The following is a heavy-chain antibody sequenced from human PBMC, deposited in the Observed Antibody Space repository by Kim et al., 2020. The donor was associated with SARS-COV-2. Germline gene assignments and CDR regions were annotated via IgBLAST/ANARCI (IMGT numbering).Heavy chain of an antibody. Sequence: DAAPVKGRFTISRDDSKTTLYLQMNSLKTEDTAVYYCTTMAWNDDAFDIWGQGTMVTVSS. CDR3: TTMAWNDDAFDI. V-gene: IGHV3-15*01. D-gene: IGHD1-1*01. J-gene: IGHJ3*02.